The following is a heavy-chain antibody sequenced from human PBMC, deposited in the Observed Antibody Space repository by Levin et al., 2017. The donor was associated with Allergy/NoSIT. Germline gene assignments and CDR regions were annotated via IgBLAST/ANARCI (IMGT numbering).Heavy chain of an antibody. CDR3: ASVPLRYNWNTGGY. D-gene: IGHD1-1*01. CDR2: IYHGGNT. J-gene: IGHJ4*02. CDR1: GDSISSSNW. Sequence: SQTLSLTCVVSGDSISSSNWWIWVRQPPGTGLEWIGEIYHGGNTNYNPSLKSRVTMSVDKSKNQFSLKLSSVTAADTAVYYCASVPLRYNWNTGGYWGQGTLVTVSS. V-gene: IGHV4-4*02.